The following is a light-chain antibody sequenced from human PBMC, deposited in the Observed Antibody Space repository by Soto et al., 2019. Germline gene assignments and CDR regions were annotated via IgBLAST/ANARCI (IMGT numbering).Light chain of an antibody. J-gene: IGKJ1*01. V-gene: IGKV3-11*01. Sequence: EIVLTHSPATLSLSPGERATLSCRASQSVSSNLAWYQQKPGQAPRLLIYDASNRATGIPARFSGSGSGTDITRTISSLLPEDFAVYYCQQRSTWPQTFGQGTRMEIK. CDR3: QQRSTWPQT. CDR2: DAS. CDR1: QSVSSN.